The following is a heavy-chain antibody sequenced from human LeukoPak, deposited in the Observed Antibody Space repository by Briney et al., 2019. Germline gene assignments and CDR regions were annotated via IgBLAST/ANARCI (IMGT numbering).Heavy chain of an antibody. CDR1: VGPISSGSYS. D-gene: IGHD6-13*01. CDR2: IYYSGST. V-gene: IGHV4-39*07. J-gene: IGHJ4*02. CDR3: ASLDIAAAGTVDY. Sequence: SETLSSPCTFSVGPISSGSYSWGWIPRPPGKGLEWMGSIYYSGSTYYNPSLKSRVTISVDTSKNQFSLKLSSVTAADTAVYYCASLDIAAAGTVDYWGQGTLVTVSS.